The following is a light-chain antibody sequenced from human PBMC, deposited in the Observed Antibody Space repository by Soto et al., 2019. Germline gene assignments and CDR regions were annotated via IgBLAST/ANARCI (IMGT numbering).Light chain of an antibody. CDR1: SSDVGSYNL. Sequence: QSVLTQPASVSASPGQSITISCTGTSSDVGSYNLVSWYQQHPDRAPKLMVYEGTKRPSGASIRFSGSKSGNTASLTISGLQAEDEADYYCCSYAGRSIYVFGTGTKVTVL. V-gene: IGLV2-23*01. J-gene: IGLJ1*01. CDR3: CSYAGRSIYV. CDR2: EGT.